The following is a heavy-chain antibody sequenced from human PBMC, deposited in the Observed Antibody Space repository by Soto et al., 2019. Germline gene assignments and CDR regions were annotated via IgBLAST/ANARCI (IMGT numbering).Heavy chain of an antibody. D-gene: IGHD5-12*01. CDR2: IYSGGST. J-gene: IGHJ4*02. V-gene: IGHV3-53*01. CDR1: GFTVSSNY. Sequence: GGSLRLSCAASGFTVSSNYMSWVRQAPGKGLEWVSVIYSGGSTYYADSVKGRFTISRDNSKNTLYLQMNSLRAEDTAVYYCARSYGGYDTPFDYWGQGTLVTV. CDR3: ARSYGGYDTPFDY.